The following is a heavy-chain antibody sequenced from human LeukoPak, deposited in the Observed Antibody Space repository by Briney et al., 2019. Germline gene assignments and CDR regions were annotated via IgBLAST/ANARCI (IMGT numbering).Heavy chain of an antibody. CDR3: ASVRSGYHFDY. Sequence: SQTLSLTCSVSGGSISRDDYYGSWIRQPPGKGLEWIAYIYHTGSTYYNPSLKSRVTMSVDTSKNQFSLNLNSVTAADTAVYYCASVRSGYHFDYWGQGTLVTVSS. CDR2: IYHTGST. V-gene: IGHV4-30-4*01. D-gene: IGHD3-3*01. CDR1: GGSISRDDYY. J-gene: IGHJ4*02.